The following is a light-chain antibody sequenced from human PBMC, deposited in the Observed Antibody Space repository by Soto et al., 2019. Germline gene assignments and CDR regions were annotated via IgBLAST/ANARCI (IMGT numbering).Light chain of an antibody. Sequence: QSALTQPASVSGSPGQSITISCTGTSSDVGGYNYVSWYQQHPGKAPKLMIYEVSNRPSGVSNRFSGSKSGNTASLTISGLPADDEADYYCSSYTSSSTLGVFGGGTKLTVL. CDR2: EVS. J-gene: IGLJ2*01. V-gene: IGLV2-14*01. CDR1: SSDVGGYNY. CDR3: SSYTSSSTLGV.